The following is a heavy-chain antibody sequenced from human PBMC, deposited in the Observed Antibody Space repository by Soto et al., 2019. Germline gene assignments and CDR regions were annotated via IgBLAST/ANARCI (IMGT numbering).Heavy chain of an antibody. Sequence: SETLSLTCTVSGGSISSSSYYWSWIRQPPGKGLEWIGEINHSGSTNYNPSLKSRVTISVDTSKNQFSLKLSSVTAADTAVYYCARGRIGFLEWLHWFDPWGQGTLVTVSS. D-gene: IGHD3-3*02. CDR2: INHSGST. CDR1: GGSISSSSYY. J-gene: IGHJ5*02. V-gene: IGHV4-39*07. CDR3: ARGRIGFLEWLHWFDP.